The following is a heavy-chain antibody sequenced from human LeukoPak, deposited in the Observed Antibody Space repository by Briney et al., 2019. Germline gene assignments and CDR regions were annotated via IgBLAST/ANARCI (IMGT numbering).Heavy chain of an antibody. CDR3: ARTDTAVVFLDY. V-gene: IGHV4-30-4*01. CDR2: IYYSGST. J-gene: IGHJ4*02. D-gene: IGHD5-18*01. Sequence: SETLSLTRTVSGGSISSGDYHWSWIRQPPGKGLEWIGYIYYSGSTYYNPSLKSRVTISVDTSKNQFSLKLSSVSAADTAIYYCARTDTAVVFLDYWGQGTLVTVSS. CDR1: GGSISSGDYH.